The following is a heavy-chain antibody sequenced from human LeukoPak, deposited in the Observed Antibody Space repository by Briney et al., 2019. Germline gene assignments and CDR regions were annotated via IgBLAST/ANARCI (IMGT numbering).Heavy chain of an antibody. CDR3: SRGRLWLGEYYFDY. Sequence: APVKVSCKASGYTFTNSYLHWVRQAPGQGLEWMGILNPNSGSTTYAQNFRGRVTMTRDTSTSTAYMELTSLKFDDTAVYYCSRGRLWLGEYYFDYWGQGTLVKVSS. CDR2: LNPNSGST. V-gene: IGHV1-46*01. CDR1: GYTFTNSY. D-gene: IGHD3-10*01. J-gene: IGHJ4*02.